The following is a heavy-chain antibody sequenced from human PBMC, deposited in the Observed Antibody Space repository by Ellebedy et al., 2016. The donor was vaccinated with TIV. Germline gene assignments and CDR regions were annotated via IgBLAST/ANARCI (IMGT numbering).Heavy chain of an antibody. D-gene: IGHD2-15*01. CDR3: ARDSGFYCLDF. V-gene: IGHV3-7*01. CDR1: GFTFSSYV. Sequence: GESLKISXGASGFTFSSYVMTWVRQTPGKGLEWVASINSDGYEKRYVDSAKGRFTISRDNAANSVYLQVSSLRGDDTAVYYCARDSGFYCLDFWGQGTLVNVSS. CDR2: INSDGYEK. J-gene: IGHJ4*02.